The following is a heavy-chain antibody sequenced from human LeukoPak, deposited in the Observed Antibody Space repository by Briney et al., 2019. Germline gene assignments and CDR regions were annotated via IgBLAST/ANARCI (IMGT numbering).Heavy chain of an antibody. D-gene: IGHD3-22*01. J-gene: IGHJ4*02. CDR2: FDPEDGET. V-gene: IGHV1-24*01. Sequence: ASVKVSCKVSGYTLTELSMHWVRQAPGKGLEWMGGFDPEDGETIYAQKFQGRVTMTEDTSTDTAYMELSSLRSEDTAVYYCAPALGYDSSGYYPHFDYWGQGTLVTVSS. CDR3: APALGYDSSGYYPHFDY. CDR1: GYTLTELS.